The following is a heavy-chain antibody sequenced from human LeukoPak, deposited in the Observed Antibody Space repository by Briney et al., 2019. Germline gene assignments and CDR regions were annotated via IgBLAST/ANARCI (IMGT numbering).Heavy chain of an antibody. CDR1: GFTLSSNY. J-gene: IGHJ4*02. D-gene: IGHD4-23*01. CDR3: ARDGGIY. Sequence: GWSLRLSCEASGFTLSSNYMSWVRQAPGKGLEWVSVIYSGGSKYDDDPVKGRLTISRDNSKHTLYLQMNSLRAEDTAVYYCARDGGIYWGQGTLVTVSS. CDR2: IYSGGSK. V-gene: IGHV3-53*01.